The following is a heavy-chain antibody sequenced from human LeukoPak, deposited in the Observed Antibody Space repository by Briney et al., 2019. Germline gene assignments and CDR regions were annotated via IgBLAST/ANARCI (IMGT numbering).Heavy chain of an antibody. CDR2: ISSSSSTI. D-gene: IGHD6-13*01. CDR1: GFTFSSYS. J-gene: IGHJ4*02. V-gene: IGHV3-48*04. Sequence: GGSLRLSCAASGFTFSSYSMNWVRQAPGKGLEWVSYISSSSSTIYYADSVKGRFTISRDNAKNSLYLQMNSLRAEDTAVYYCARDPLAYSSSWYDYWGQGTLVTVSS. CDR3: ARDPLAYSSSWYDY.